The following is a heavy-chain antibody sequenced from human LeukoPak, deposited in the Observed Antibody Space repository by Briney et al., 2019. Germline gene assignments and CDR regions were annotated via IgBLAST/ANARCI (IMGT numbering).Heavy chain of an antibody. CDR2: INQDGSAR. Sequence: GGSLRLSRAASGFTLSAHWMTWVRQTPGKGLEWVANINQDGSARYYVDSVRGRFTISRDNAKNSIYLQMNSLRVEDTAVYYCARWDIRGTAHQLDYWGQGTLVTVSS. V-gene: IGHV3-7*01. J-gene: IGHJ4*02. D-gene: IGHD5-12*01. CDR3: ARWDIRGTAHQLDY. CDR1: GFTLSAHW.